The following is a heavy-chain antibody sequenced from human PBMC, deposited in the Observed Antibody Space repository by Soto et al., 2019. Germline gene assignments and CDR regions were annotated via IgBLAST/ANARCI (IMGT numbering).Heavy chain of an antibody. V-gene: IGHV1-8*01. D-gene: IGHD6-13*01. CDR3: ATYSSSDAFDI. CDR1: GYTFTSYD. CDR2: MNPNSGNT. J-gene: IGHJ3*02. Sequence: ASLKVSCKASGYTFTSYDINWVRQATGQGLEWMGWMNPNSGNTGYAQKFQGRVTMTRNTSISIAYMELSSLRSEDTAVYYCATYSSSDAFDIWGQGTMVTVSS.